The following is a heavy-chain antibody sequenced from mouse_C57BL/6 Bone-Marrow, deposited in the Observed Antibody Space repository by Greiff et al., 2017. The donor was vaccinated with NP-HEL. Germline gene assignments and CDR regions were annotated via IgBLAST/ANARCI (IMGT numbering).Heavy chain of an antibody. Sequence: QVQLQQPGAELVKPGASVKMSCKASGYTFTTYPIEWMKQNHGKSLEWIGNFHPYNDDTKYNEKFKGKATLTVEKSSSTAYLELSRLTSDDSADYCGTYDSSTDWYFDVWGTGTTVTVSS. CDR3: TYDSSTDWYFDV. V-gene: IGHV1-47*01. D-gene: IGHD1-1*01. CDR2: FHPYNDDT. J-gene: IGHJ1*03. CDR1: GYTFTTYP.